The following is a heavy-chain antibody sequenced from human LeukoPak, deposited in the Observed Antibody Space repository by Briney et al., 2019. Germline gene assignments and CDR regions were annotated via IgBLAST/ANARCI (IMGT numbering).Heavy chain of an antibody. D-gene: IGHD2-2*01. CDR2: INPNSGGT. J-gene: IGHJ4*02. CDR3: ARDLNAWYQLLFY. Sequence: ASVKVSCKASGYTFTGYYMQWVRQAPGQGLEWMGRINPNSGGTNYAQKFQGRVTMTRDTSISTAYMELSRLRSDDTAVYYCARDLNAWYQLLFYWGQGTLVTVSS. CDR1: GYTFTGYY. V-gene: IGHV1-2*06.